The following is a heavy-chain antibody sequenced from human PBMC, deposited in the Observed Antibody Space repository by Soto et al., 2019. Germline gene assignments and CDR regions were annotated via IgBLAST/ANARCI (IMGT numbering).Heavy chain of an antibody. D-gene: IGHD3-16*01. CDR2: ISTSGNT. V-gene: IGHV4-4*07. CDR3: ARGGGVPALGDP. J-gene: IGHJ5*02. Sequence: SETLSLTCSVSGVSMRNSYWTWIRQSAGKVLEWIGRISTSGNTNYNPSLNSRLTMSVDTSKNQVSLKLTSVTAADTAVYYCARGGGVPALGDPWGQGTLVTVSS. CDR1: GVSMRNSY.